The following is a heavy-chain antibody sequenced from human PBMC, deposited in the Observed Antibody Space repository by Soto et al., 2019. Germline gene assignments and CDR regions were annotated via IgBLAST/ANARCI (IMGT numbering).Heavy chain of an antibody. CDR2: IKQDGSEK. Sequence: EVQLVESGGGLVQPGGSLRLSCAASGCTFSGYWMSWVRQAPGKGLEWVANIKQDGSEKYDVDSVKGRFTISIDNAKNSLYMLMNSPRAEDTAVYYCAKNTRYCSSTNCFVFDYWGQGTLVTVSS. CDR3: AKNTRYCSSTNCFVFDY. V-gene: IGHV3-7*01. J-gene: IGHJ4*02. CDR1: GCTFSGYW. D-gene: IGHD2-2*01.